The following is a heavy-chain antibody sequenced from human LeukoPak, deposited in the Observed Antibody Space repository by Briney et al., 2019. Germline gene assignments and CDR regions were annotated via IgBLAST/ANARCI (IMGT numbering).Heavy chain of an antibody. D-gene: IGHD3-22*01. CDR2: IYHSGST. V-gene: IGHV4-59*01. CDR1: DDSINTYY. Sequence: SETLSLTCTVSDDSINTYYWSWIRQPPGKGLEWIGYIYHSGSTNYNPSLRSRVTISVDTSKSQLSLKLNSVTAADTAVYFCARVRWLHAYYSYYYMEVWGRGTTVTVSS. J-gene: IGHJ6*03. CDR3: ARVRWLHAYYSYYYMEV.